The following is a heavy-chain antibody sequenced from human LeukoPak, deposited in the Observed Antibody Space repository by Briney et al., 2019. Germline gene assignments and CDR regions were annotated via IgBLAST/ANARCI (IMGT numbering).Heavy chain of an antibody. J-gene: IGHJ4*02. CDR3: ARGDQVGATLS. CDR1: GFTFSSYS. CDR2: ISSRSSYI. D-gene: IGHD1-26*01. V-gene: IGHV3-21*01. Sequence: GGSLRLSCAASGFTFSSYSMNWVRQAPGKGLEWVSSISSRSSYIYYADSVKGRFTISRDNAKNSLYLQMNSLRAEDTAVYYCARGDQVGATLSWGQGTLVTVSS.